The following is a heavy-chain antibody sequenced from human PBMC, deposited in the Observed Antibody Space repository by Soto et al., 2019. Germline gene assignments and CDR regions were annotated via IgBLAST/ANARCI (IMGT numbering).Heavy chain of an antibody. V-gene: IGHV4-31*03. CDR2: IYYSGST. Sequence: SETLSLTCTVSGGSISSGGYYWSWIRQRPGKGLEWIGYIYYSGSTYYNPSLKSRVTISVDTSKNQFSLKLSSVTAADTAVYYCARDKVPAATPYYYGMDVWGQGTTVTVSS. D-gene: IGHD2-2*01. CDR1: GGSISSGGYY. J-gene: IGHJ6*02. CDR3: ARDKVPAATPYYYGMDV.